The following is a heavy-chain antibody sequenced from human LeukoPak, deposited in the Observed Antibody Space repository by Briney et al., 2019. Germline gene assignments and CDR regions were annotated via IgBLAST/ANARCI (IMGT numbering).Heavy chain of an antibody. D-gene: IGHD2-15*01. CDR3: ARYCSGASCYLGLDY. V-gene: IGHV3-23*01. Sequence: GGPVRLSCAASGFTFNNYFMTWVRQAPGKGLEWVSTISGSAGSTYYADFVKGLFTISRDNSRNTLYLQMNSLRADDTAVYYCARYCSGASCYLGLDYWGQGTLVTVCS. CDR1: GFTFNNYF. J-gene: IGHJ4*02. CDR2: ISGSAGST.